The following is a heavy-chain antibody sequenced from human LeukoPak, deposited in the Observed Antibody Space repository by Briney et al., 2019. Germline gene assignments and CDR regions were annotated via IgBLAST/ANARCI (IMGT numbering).Heavy chain of an antibody. CDR2: IFHSGGT. CDR1: GGSISTTHW. V-gene: IGHV4-4*02. D-gene: IGHD1-26*01. Sequence: SETLSLTCAVSGGSISTTHWWIWVRQSPGKGLEGIGEIFHSGGTRYNPSLKSRVTISIDKSKNQFSLNLSSVTAADTALYYCARGITNFSGSSYFDYWGQGTLVTVSS. CDR3: ARGITNFSGSSYFDY. J-gene: IGHJ4*02.